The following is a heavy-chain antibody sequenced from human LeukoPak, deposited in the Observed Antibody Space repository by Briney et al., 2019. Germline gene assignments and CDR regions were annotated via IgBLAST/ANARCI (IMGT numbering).Heavy chain of an antibody. CDR3: ARGVVVAAAGDY. CDR1: GFTFSSYA. J-gene: IGHJ4*02. D-gene: IGHD2-15*01. CDR2: ISSSSSYI. V-gene: IGHV3-21*01. Sequence: PGGSLRLSCAASGFTFSSYAMSWVRQAPGKGLEWVSSISSSSSYIYYADSVKGRFTISRDNAKNSLYLQMNSLRAEDTAVYYCARGVVVAAAGDYWGQGTLVTVSS.